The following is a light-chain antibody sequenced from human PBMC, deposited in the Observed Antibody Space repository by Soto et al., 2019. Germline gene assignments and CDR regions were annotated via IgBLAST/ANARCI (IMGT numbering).Light chain of an antibody. CDR1: QSVSSSY. V-gene: IGKV3-20*01. Sequence: EIVLPQSLGTLSLSPGERATLSCRASQSVSSSYLAWYQQKPGQAPRLLIYGASSRATDIPDRFSGSGSGTDFTLTISRLEPEDCAVYYCQQYGRSPPRYTFGQGTKLEIK. CDR2: GAS. CDR3: QQYGRSPPRYT. J-gene: IGKJ2*01.